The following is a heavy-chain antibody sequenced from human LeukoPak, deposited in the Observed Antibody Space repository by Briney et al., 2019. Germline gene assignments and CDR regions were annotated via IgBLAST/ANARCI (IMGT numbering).Heavy chain of an antibody. CDR1: GGSISPYY. D-gene: IGHD2-15*01. J-gene: IGHJ6*03. CDR2: INHSGST. Sequence: SETLSLTCTVSGGSISPYYWSWIRQPPGKGLEWIGEINHSGSTNYNPSLKSRVTISVDTSKNQFSLKLSSVTAADTAVYYCAREHCSGGSCYSIYYYYYMDVWGKGTTVTVSS. CDR3: AREHCSGGSCYSIYYYYYMDV. V-gene: IGHV4-34*01.